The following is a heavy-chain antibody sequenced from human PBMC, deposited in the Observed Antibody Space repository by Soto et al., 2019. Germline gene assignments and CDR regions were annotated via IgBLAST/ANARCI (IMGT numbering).Heavy chain of an antibody. J-gene: IGHJ6*02. CDR2: IYHSGST. V-gene: IGHV4-4*02. CDR1: GGSIGSSYW. CDR3: ARVSGSYYYGMDV. Sequence: QVQLQESGPGRVKPSGTLSLTCAVSGGSIGSSYWWGWVRQPPGKGLEWIGEIYHSGSTNYNTSLKSRVTISVDKSKNQFSLKVTSVTAADTAVYYCARVSGSYYYGMDVWGQGTTVTVSS.